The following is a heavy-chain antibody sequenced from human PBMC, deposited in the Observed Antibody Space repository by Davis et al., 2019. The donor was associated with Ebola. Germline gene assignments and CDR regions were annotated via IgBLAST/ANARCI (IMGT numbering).Heavy chain of an antibody. CDR3: SERGSSV. CDR2: IYYTGNA. V-gene: IGHV4-59*03. J-gene: IGHJ4*02. D-gene: IGHD3-10*01. CDR1: GVSISRRY. Sequence: PSETLSLTCTVSGVSISRRYWSWIRQPPGKRLEWIGSIYYTGNAYYNSSLASRATISVDTSKNQFSLKLTSVTAADTAMYYCSERGSSVWGQGTLVTVSS.